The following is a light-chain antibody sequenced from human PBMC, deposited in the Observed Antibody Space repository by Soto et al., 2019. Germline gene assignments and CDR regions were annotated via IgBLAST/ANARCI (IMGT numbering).Light chain of an antibody. V-gene: IGLV1-44*01. CDR1: SSNIGSNT. J-gene: IGLJ1*01. Sequence: QLVLTQPPSASGTPGQRVTISCSGSSSNIGSNTVNWYQQLPGTAPKLHIYSNNQRPSGVPDRFSGSKSGTSASLAISGLQSEDEADYYCAAWDDSLNGYVFGTGTKLTVL. CDR2: SNN. CDR3: AAWDDSLNGYV.